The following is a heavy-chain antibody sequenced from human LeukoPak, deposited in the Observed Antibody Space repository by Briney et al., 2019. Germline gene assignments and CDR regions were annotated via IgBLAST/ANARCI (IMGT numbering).Heavy chain of an antibody. CDR1: GFTFSSYA. D-gene: IGHD6-6*01. CDR3: AKEYSGSSFDLFAEFDY. J-gene: IGHJ4*02. Sequence: GGSLRLSCAASGFTFSSYAMSWVRQAPGKGLEWVSAISGSGGSTYYADSVKGRFTISRDNSKNTLYLQMNSLRAEDTAVYYCAKEYSGSSFDLFAEFDYWGQGTLVTVSS. V-gene: IGHV3-23*01. CDR2: ISGSGGST.